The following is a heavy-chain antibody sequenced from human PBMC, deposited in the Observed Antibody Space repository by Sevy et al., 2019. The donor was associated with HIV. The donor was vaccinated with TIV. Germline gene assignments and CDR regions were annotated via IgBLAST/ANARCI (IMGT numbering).Heavy chain of an antibody. J-gene: IGHJ4*02. D-gene: IGHD1-26*01. V-gene: IGHV3-73*01. Sequence: GGSLRLSCAASGFAFRGSAIHWVRQASGKGLEWIGRIRSKGNSIATDYVPSVKGRFTISRDDSKKTAYLQMSSLKIDDTAVYYCAGQVGDTVMAIFDYWGQGTLVTVSS. CDR1: GFAFRGSA. CDR3: AGQVGDTVMAIFDY. CDR2: IRSKGNSIAT.